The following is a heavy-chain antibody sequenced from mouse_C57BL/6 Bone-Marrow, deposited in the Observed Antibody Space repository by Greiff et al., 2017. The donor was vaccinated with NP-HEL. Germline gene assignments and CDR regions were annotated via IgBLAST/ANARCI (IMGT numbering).Heavy chain of an antibody. CDR3: ASYLLFYAMDY. V-gene: IGHV1-55*01. CDR2: IYPGSGST. Sequence: QVQLQQPGAELVKPGASVKMSCKASGYTFTSYWITWVKQRPRQGLEWIGDIYPGSGSTNYNEKFKSKATLTVDTSSSTAYMQLSSLTSEDSAVYYCASYLLFYAMDYWGQGTSVTVSS. CDR1: GYTFTSYW. D-gene: IGHD2-1*01. J-gene: IGHJ4*01.